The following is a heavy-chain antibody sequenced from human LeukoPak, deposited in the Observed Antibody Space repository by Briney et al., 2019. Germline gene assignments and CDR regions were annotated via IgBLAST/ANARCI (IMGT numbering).Heavy chain of an antibody. V-gene: IGHV3-64D*09. Sequence: GGSLRLSCSASGFTFRSYAMHWVRQAPGKGLEYVSAISSNGGSTYYADSVRGRFTISRHNSKNTLYLQMSSLRAEDTAVYYCVITSATGPLDYWGQGTLVTVSS. J-gene: IGHJ4*02. CDR3: VITSATGPLDY. CDR2: ISSNGGST. CDR1: GFTFRSYA. D-gene: IGHD6-6*01.